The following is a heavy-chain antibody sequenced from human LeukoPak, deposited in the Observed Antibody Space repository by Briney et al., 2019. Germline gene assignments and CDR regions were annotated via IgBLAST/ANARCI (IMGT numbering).Heavy chain of an antibody. CDR1: GFTVSSNY. CDR2: LYSGGTT. J-gene: IGHJ4*02. Sequence: SGGSLRLSCAASGFTVSSNYMSWVRQAPGKGLEWVSVLYSGGTTYYADSVKGRFTVSRDNSMNTLYLQMNSLRAEDTAVYYCARASGGSFAYWGQGTLVTVSS. V-gene: IGHV3-53*01. D-gene: IGHD1-26*01. CDR3: ARASGGSFAY.